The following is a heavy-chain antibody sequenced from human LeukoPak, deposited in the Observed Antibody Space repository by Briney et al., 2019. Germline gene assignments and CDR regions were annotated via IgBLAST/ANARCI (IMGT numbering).Heavy chain of an antibody. V-gene: IGHV3-23*01. CDR3: AKDKEAHTAMVVGAFDI. D-gene: IGHD5-18*01. CDR1: GFTFSSYG. Sequence: GGSLRLSCAASGFTFSSYGMSWVRQAPGKGLEWVSAISGSGGSTYYADSVKGRFTISRDNSKNTLYLQMNSLRAEDTAVYYCAKDKEAHTAMVVGAFDIWGQGTMVTVSS. CDR2: ISGSGGST. J-gene: IGHJ3*02.